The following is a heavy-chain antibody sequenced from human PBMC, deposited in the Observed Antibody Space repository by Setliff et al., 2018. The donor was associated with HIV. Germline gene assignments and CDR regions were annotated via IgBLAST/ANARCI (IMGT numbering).Heavy chain of an antibody. CDR1: GFTFTTYD. J-gene: IGHJ3*02. CDR3: ARGRGVLLWFGESANVFDI. Sequence: VKVSCKASGFTFTTYDINWVRQSTGQGLEWMGWINPNSGDTGYAQKFQGRVTMTRNTSISTAYMELSSLRSEDTAVYYCARGRGVLLWFGESANVFDIWGQGTMVTVSS. V-gene: IGHV1-8*02. CDR2: INPNSGDT. D-gene: IGHD3-10*01.